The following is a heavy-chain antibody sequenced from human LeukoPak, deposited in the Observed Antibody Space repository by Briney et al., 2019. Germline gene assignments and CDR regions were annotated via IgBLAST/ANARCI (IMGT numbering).Heavy chain of an antibody. CDR2: FDPEDGET. Sequence: ASVKVSCKVSGYILTELSVHWVRQAPGKGLEWMGGFDPEDGETIYAQKFQGRVTLTEDTSTDTVYMEVSSLRSEDTAVYYCTTVSTIWICNWWFDPWGQGTLVTVSS. CDR3: TTVSTIWICNWWFDP. J-gene: IGHJ5*02. CDR1: GYILTELS. V-gene: IGHV1-24*01. D-gene: IGHD5/OR15-5a*01.